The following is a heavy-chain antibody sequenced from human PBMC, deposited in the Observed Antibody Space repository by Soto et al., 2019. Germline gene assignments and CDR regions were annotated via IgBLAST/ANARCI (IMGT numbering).Heavy chain of an antibody. CDR1: GGSISSYY. CDR2: IYYSGST. J-gene: IGHJ3*02. V-gene: IGHV4-59*01. D-gene: IGHD3-3*01. Sequence: QMQLQESGPGLVKPSETLSLTCTVSGGSISSYYWSWIRQPPGKGLEWIGYIYYSGSTNYNPSLKSRVTIAVDTSKNQFSLKLSSVTAADTAVYYCARDYCPHYDFWSGYYTNDAFDIWGQGTMVTVSS. CDR3: ARDYCPHYDFWSGYYTNDAFDI.